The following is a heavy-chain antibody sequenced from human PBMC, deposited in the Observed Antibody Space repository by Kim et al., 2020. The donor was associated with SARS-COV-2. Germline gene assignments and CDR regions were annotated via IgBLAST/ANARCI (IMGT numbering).Heavy chain of an antibody. V-gene: IGHV1-69*13. J-gene: IGHJ4*02. CDR1: GGTFSSYA. Sequence: SVKVSCKASGGTFSSYAISWVRQAPGQGLEWMGGIIPIFGTENYAQKFQGRVTITADESTSTAYMELSSLRSEDTAVYYCARAQEVATINDLDYWGQGTLVTVSS. D-gene: IGHD5-12*01. CDR2: IIPIFGTE. CDR3: ARAQEVATINDLDY.